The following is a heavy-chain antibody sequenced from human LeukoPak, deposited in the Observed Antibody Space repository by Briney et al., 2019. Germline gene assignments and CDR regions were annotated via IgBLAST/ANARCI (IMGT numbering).Heavy chain of an antibody. CDR3: AITTGTGFDY. D-gene: IGHD1-1*01. V-gene: IGHV4-59*01. CDR2: IYYSGST. Sequence: SETLSLTCTVSGGSISSYYWSWIRQPPGKGLEWIGYIYYSGSTNYNPSHKSRVTISVDTSKNQFSLKLSSVTAADTAVYYCAITTGTGFDYWGQGTLVTVSS. J-gene: IGHJ4*02. CDR1: GGSISSYY.